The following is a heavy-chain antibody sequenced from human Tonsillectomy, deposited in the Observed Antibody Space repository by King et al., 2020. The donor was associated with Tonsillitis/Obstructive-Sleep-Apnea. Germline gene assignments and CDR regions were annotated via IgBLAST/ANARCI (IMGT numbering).Heavy chain of an antibody. Sequence: QLVQSGAEVKKPGESLKISCKGSGYSFTSYWIGWVRQLPGKGLEWMGIIYTGDSDTRYSPSFQGQVTISVDKSISNAYLQWSSLKASDTAMYYCARQGAYCSSTSCNINDAFDIWGQGTMVTVSS. V-gene: IGHV5-51*01. D-gene: IGHD2-2*02. CDR1: GYSFTSYW. CDR2: IYTGDSDT. CDR3: ARQGAYCSSTSCNINDAFDI. J-gene: IGHJ3*02.